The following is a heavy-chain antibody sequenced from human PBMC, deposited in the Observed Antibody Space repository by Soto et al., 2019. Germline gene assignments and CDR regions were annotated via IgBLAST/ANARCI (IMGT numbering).Heavy chain of an antibody. CDR1: GGSFSGYY. CDR2: INHSEST. D-gene: IGHD3-16*01. V-gene: IGHV4-34*01. J-gene: IGHJ6*02. CDR3: ARDLGTYYYAMDV. Sequence: QVQLQQWGAGLLTPSETLSLTCAVYGGSFSGYYWSWIRQPPGKGLEWIGEINHSESTKYNPSLKSRVTISGDTSKNQFSLKLSSVTAADTAVYYCARDLGTYYYAMDVWGQGTTVTVSS.